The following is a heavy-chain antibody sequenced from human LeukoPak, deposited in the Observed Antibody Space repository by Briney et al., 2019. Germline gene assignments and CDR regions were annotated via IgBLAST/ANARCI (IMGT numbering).Heavy chain of an antibody. D-gene: IGHD3-3*01. CDR3: ARGYDFWSGTFDY. CDR1: SGSISSGSYY. Sequence: PSQTLSLTCTVSSGSISSGSYYWSWIRQPAGKGLEWIGRIYTSGSTNYNPSLKSRVTISVGTSKNQFSLKLSSVTAADTAVYYCARGYDFWSGTFDYWGQGTLVTVSS. J-gene: IGHJ4*02. V-gene: IGHV4-61*02. CDR2: IYTSGST.